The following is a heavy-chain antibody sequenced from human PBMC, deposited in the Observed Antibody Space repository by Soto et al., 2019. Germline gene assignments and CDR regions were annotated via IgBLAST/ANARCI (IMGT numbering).Heavy chain of an antibody. CDR1: GYTFTSYG. CDR2: IIPIFGTA. D-gene: IGHD5-18*01. V-gene: IGHV1-69*13. Sequence: GASVKVSCKASGYTFTSYGISWVRQAPGQGLEWMGGIIPIFGTANYAQKFQGRVTITADESTSTAYMELSSLRSEDTAVYYCARRVTRMATAGGYDAFDIWGQGTMVTVSS. J-gene: IGHJ3*02. CDR3: ARRVTRMATAGGYDAFDI.